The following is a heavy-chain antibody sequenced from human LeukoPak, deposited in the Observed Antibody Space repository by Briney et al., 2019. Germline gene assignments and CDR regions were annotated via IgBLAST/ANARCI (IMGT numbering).Heavy chain of an antibody. CDR1: GFTFSSYG. Sequence: GGSLRLSCAASGFTFSSYGMHWVRQAPGKGLEWVAVISYDGSNKYYADSVKGRFTLSRENSKKTLYLQMNGLRAEDTAVYYCAKDHRYYDSSGYPRTDYFGSWGQGTLVTVSS. J-gene: IGHJ4*02. V-gene: IGHV3-30*18. CDR3: AKDHRYYDSSGYPRTDYFGS. D-gene: IGHD3-22*01. CDR2: ISYDGSNK.